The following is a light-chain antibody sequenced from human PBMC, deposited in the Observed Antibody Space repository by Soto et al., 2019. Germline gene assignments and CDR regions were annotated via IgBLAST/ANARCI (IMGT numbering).Light chain of an antibody. CDR2: GAS. J-gene: IGKJ1*01. Sequence: ELALTQSPGTLSPSPGDRASLSCRARPSVSSTYLIWYQQQPRQAPRLLIYGASSRATGVPDRFSGGGSGTDVSLTISRLEPEDYAVYYCQHFVNSLTWTFGQGTKVDIK. CDR1: PSVSSTY. V-gene: IGKV3-20*01. CDR3: QHFVNSLTWT.